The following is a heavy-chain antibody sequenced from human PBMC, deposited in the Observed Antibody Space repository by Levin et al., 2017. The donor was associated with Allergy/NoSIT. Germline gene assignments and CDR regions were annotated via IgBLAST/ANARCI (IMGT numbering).Heavy chain of an antibody. CDR1: GFTFRSFS. D-gene: IGHD3-10*01. J-gene: IGHJ4*02. CDR2: VSFDGSNK. V-gene: IGHV3-30*18. CDR3: AKGELLSPPFDY. Sequence: GGSLRLSCAASGFTFRSFSMHWVRQAPGKGLEWVAFVSFDGSNKYYADSVKGRFAISRDNSKNTLYLQMNSLRAEDTAVFYCAKGELLSPPFDYWGQGTLVTVSS.